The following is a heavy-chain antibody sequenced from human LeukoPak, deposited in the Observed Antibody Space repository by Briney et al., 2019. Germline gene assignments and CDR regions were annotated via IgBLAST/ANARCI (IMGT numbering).Heavy chain of an antibody. J-gene: IGHJ4*02. D-gene: IGHD3-10*01. V-gene: IGHV1-24*01. CDR3: ARQRWDSGSSDY. CDR1: GYTLTELS. Sequence: ASVKVSCKVSGYTLTELSMHWVRQAPGKGLEWVGGFDPEDGETIYAQKFQGRVTMTEDTSTDTAYMELSSLRSEDTAVYYCARQRWDSGSSDYWGQGTLVTVSS. CDR2: FDPEDGET.